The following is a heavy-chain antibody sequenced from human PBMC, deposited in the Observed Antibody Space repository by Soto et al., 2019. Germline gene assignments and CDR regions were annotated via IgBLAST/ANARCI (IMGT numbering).Heavy chain of an antibody. CDR2: ISAYKGNT. CDR3: ARSSYGDQENDYYYYGMDV. Sequence: QVQLVQSGAEVKKPGASVKVSCKASGYTFTTYGISWVRQAPGQGLEWMGWISAYKGNTNYAQKLQGRVTLTTDTPTSTAYMELRSLRSDDTAVYYCARSSYGDQENDYYYYGMDVWGQGTTVTVSS. J-gene: IGHJ6*02. CDR1: GYTFTTYG. V-gene: IGHV1-18*01. D-gene: IGHD4-17*01.